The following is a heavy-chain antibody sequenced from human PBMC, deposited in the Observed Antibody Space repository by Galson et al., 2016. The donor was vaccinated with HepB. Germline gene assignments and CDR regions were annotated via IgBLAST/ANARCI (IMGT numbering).Heavy chain of an antibody. CDR1: GYTFTAYF. CDR2: INPNVGST. Sequence: SVKVSCKASGYTFTAYFIYWVRQAPGQGLEWMGFINPNVGSTTFAQKFQDRVTMTRDTFTSTVFMELSRLRSEDPAVYFCARGDLNYYYALDVWGQGTTVTVSS. V-gene: IGHV1-46*01. CDR3: ARGDLNYYYALDV. D-gene: IGHD3-3*01. J-gene: IGHJ6*02.